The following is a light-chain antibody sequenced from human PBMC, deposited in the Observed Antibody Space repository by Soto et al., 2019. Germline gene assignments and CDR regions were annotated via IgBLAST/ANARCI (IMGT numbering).Light chain of an antibody. CDR2: WAS. CDR1: QSVLSSSNNKNS. Sequence: DIVMTQSPDSLAVSLGERATINCKSSQSVLSSSNNKNSLAWYQQKPGQPPKLLIYWASTRESGVPDRLSGSGSGTDFTLTISSLQAEDVAIYYCQQYYTIPPTFGPGTKVDIQ. CDR3: QQYYTIPPT. V-gene: IGKV4-1*01. J-gene: IGKJ3*01.